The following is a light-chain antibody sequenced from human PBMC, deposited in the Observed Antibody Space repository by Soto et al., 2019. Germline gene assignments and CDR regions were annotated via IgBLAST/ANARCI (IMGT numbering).Light chain of an antibody. V-gene: IGKV3D-7*01. Sequence: PGERVTLSCRASPSVSSRYLTWYQQKPGQAPRLLIYGASTRATGIPARFSGSGSGTDFTLTISSLQPEDFAVYYCQQDYNLLTFGGGTKVEIK. CDR1: PSVSSRY. CDR3: QQDYNLLT. CDR2: GAS. J-gene: IGKJ4*01.